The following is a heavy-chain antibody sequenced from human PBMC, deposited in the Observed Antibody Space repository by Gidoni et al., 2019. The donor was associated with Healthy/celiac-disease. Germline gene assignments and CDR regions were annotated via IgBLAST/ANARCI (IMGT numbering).Heavy chain of an antibody. CDR1: GGTFSSYA. CDR2: IIPIFGTA. D-gene: IGHD3-16*02. CDR3: ARVDRAAMITFGGVIPSPYYYYMDV. Sequence: QVQLVQSGAEVKKPGSSVKVSCKASGGTFSSYAISWVRQAPGQGLEWRGGIIPIFGTANYAQKFQGRVTITADESTGTAYMELSSLRAEDTAVYYCARVDRAAMITFGGVIPSPYYYYMDVWGKGTTVTVSS. V-gene: IGHV1-69*01. J-gene: IGHJ6*03.